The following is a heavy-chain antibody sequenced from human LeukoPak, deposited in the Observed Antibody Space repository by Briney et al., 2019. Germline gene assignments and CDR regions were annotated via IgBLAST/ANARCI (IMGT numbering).Heavy chain of an antibody. CDR1: GFTFSSYS. CDR2: FSGSGGST. D-gene: IGHD2/OR15-2a*01. J-gene: IGHJ4*02. V-gene: IGHV3-23*01. CDR3: ATSGLSRFGF. Sequence: GGSLRLSCAASGFTFSSYSMNWVRQAPGKGLQWVSVFSGSGGSTYYADSVKGRFTISRDNSKNTLYLQMNSLRAEDTAVYYCATSGLSRFGFWGQGTLVTVSS.